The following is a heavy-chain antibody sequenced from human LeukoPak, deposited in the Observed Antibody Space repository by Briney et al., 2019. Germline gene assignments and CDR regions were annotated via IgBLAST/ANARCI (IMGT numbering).Heavy chain of an antibody. J-gene: IGHJ4*02. V-gene: IGHV3-64D*06. CDR3: VRGTGY. CDR2: ISSNGENT. Sequence: GGSLRLSCSVSGFTFSTYVMHWVRQAPGKGLEYVSAISSNGENTYYADSVKGRFAISRDNSKNTLYLQMSSLRPDDTAVYFCVRGTGYWGQGTLVTVSS. CDR1: GFTFSTYV.